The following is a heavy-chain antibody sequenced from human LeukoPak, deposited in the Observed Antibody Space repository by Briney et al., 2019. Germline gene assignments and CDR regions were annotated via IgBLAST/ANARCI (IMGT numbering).Heavy chain of an antibody. CDR1: GDSISSGVSY. Sequence: SSETLSLTCTVSGDSISSGVSYWSWIRQHPGRGLEWIGNIYYSGSTHYNPSLKSRLTISVDTSKNQFSLKLSSVTAVDTAVYYCARAPHYDISAFDYWGQGTLVTVSS. CDR3: ARAPHYDISAFDY. J-gene: IGHJ4*02. CDR2: IYYSGST. V-gene: IGHV4-31*03. D-gene: IGHD3-9*01.